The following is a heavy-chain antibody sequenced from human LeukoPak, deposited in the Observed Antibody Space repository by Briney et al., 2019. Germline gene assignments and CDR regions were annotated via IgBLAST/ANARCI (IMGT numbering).Heavy chain of an antibody. J-gene: IGHJ6*03. CDR1: GYTFTGYY. Sequence: ASVKVSCKASGYTFTGYYMHWVRRAPGQGLEWMGWINPNSGGTKYAQKFQGRVTMTRDTSNNTVYMDLTRLIFDDTAMYYCARDGVFRFEVGDVYYYYMDVWGKGTTVIISS. CDR3: ARDGVFRFEVGDVYYYYMDV. CDR2: INPNSGGT. V-gene: IGHV1-2*02. D-gene: IGHD2-21*02.